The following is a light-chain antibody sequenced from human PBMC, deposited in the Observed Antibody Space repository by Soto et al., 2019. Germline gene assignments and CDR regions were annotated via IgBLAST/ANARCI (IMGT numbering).Light chain of an antibody. Sequence: EIVLTQSPGTLSLSPGERATLSCMSSQSVSSNLAWYQQKPGQAPRLLIYGTSTRATGFPARFSGSGSGTDFTLTISRLEPEDFAVYYCQQYGSSPTWTFGQGTKVDI. J-gene: IGKJ1*01. CDR1: QSVSSN. CDR3: QQYGSSPTWT. V-gene: IGKV3-20*01. CDR2: GTS.